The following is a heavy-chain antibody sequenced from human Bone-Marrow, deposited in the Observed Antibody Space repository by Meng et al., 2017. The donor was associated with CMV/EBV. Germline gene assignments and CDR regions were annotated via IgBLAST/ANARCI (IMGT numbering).Heavy chain of an antibody. CDR2: INPSGGST. Sequence: ASVKVSCKASGYTFTSYYMHWVRQAPGQGLEWMGIINPSGGSTSYAQKFQGRVTMTRDTSTSTVYMELSSLRSEDTAVYYCARGSAVRGVIVYYYGMDVWAQGTTVTVSS. J-gene: IGHJ6*02. CDR3: ARGSAVRGVIVYYYGMDV. D-gene: IGHD3-10*01. CDR1: GYTFTSYY. V-gene: IGHV1-46*01.